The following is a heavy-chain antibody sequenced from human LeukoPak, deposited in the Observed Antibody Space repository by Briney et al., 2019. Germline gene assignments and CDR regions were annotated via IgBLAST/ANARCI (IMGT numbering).Heavy chain of an antibody. CDR1: GYTFTSYG. CDR2: ISGYSGNT. CDR3: ARALGKIAVAGTVFDY. J-gene: IGHJ4*02. V-gene: IGHV1-18*01. D-gene: IGHD6-19*01. Sequence: ASVKVSCKASGYTFTSYGISWVRQAPGQGLEWMGWISGYSGNTNYAQKLQCRVTMTTDTSTSTAYMELRSLRSDDTAVYYCARALGKIAVAGTVFDYWGQGTLVTVSS.